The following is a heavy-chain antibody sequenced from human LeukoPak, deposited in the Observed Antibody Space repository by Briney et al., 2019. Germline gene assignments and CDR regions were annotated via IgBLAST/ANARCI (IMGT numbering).Heavy chain of an antibody. CDR3: VRDDDRPDNGLDY. CDR1: GFIFSTFS. CDR2: INQDGSEK. D-gene: IGHD3-22*01. J-gene: IGHJ4*02. Sequence: PGGSLRLSCVASGFIFSTFSMSWVRQAPGKGLEWVANINQDGSEKYYVDSVKGRFTISRDNSKSTLYLQMNSLRAEDTAVYYCVRDDDRPDNGLDYWGQGTLVTVSS. V-gene: IGHV3-7*01.